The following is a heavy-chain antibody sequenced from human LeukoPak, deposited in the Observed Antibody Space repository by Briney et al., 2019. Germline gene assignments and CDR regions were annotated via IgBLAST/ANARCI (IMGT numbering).Heavy chain of an antibody. CDR3: VKDPGYSSSWYFDY. D-gene: IGHD6-13*01. CDR2: ISSNGGAT. V-gene: IGHV3-64D*06. CDR1: GFTFSNFA. Sequence: GGSLRLSCSASGFTFSNFAMLWVRQAPGKGLEYVSTISSNGGATSYADSVKGRFTISRDNSKNTLYLQMSSLRPEDTAVYYCVKDPGYSSSWYFDYWGQGTLVPVSS. J-gene: IGHJ4*02.